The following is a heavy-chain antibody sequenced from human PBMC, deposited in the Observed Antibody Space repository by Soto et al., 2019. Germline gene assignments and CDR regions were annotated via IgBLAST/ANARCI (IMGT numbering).Heavy chain of an antibody. CDR2: IYYSGST. CDR3: ARTGFGELFSFDY. CDR1: GGSISSYY. V-gene: IGHV4-59*01. D-gene: IGHD3-10*01. J-gene: IGHJ4*02. Sequence: SETLSLTCTVSGGSISSYYWSWIRKPPGKGLEWIGYIYYSGSTNYNPSLKSRVTISVDTSKNQFSLKLSSVTAADTAVYYCARTGFGELFSFDYWGQGTLVTVSS.